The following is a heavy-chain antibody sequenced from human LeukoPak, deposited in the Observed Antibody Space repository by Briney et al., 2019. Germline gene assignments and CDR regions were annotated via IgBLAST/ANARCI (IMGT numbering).Heavy chain of an antibody. CDR1: GFTVSSNY. CDR3: ARIYSNYFDYYYYMDV. J-gene: IGHJ6*03. Sequence: PGGSLRLACAVSGFTVSSNYMSWVRQAPGKGLEWVSYISSSSSTIYYADSVKGRFTISRDNAKNSLYLQMNSLRAEDTAVYYCARIYSNYFDYYYYMDVWGKGTTVTVSS. D-gene: IGHD4-11*01. CDR2: ISSSSSTI. V-gene: IGHV3-48*01.